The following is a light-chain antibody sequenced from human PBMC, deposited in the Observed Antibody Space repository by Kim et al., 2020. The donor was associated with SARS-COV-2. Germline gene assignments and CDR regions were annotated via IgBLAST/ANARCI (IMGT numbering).Light chain of an antibody. CDR2: QSD. CDR1: RLGDKY. J-gene: IGLJ2*01. CDR3: QAWDSSTVI. Sequence: SYELTQPPSVSVSPGQTASIPCSGDRLGDKYACWYRQKPGQSPELVIYQSDKRPPGIPERFSGSNSGSTATLTISGTQAMDEADYYCQAWDSSTVIFGGGTQLTVL. V-gene: IGLV3-1*01.